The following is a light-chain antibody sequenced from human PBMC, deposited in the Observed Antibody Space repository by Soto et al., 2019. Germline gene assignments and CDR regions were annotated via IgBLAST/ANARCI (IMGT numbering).Light chain of an antibody. Sequence: DIPMTQSASSVSASLGHSVTINCRASQGISSWLAWYQQKPGKAPKLLIYAASSLQSGVPSRFSGSGSGTDVNLTISSLQTEDFAMYYGQQANSFPLTFGGGTKVDIK. J-gene: IGKJ4*01. V-gene: IGKV1-12*01. CDR1: QGISSW. CDR3: QQANSFPLT. CDR2: AAS.